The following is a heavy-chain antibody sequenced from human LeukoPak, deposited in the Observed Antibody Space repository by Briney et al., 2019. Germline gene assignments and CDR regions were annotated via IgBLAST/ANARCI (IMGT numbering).Heavy chain of an antibody. CDR2: ISYDGSNK. D-gene: IGHD3-22*01. CDR3: ARALPPHYYDSSGPGPY. J-gene: IGHJ4*02. CDR1: GFTFSSYG. Sequence: GRSLRLSCAASGFTFSSYGMHWVRQAPGKGLEWVAVISYDGSNKYYADSVKGRFTISRDNSKNTLYLQMNSLRAEDTAVYYCARALPPHYYDSSGPGPYWGQGTLVTVSS. V-gene: IGHV3-30*03.